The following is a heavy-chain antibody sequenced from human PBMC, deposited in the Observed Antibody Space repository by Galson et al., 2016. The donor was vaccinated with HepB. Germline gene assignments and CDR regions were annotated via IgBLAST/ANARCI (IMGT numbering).Heavy chain of an antibody. CDR2: ITSSGGGT. Sequence: SLRLSCAASGFTFSNYAMSWVRQAPGKGLEWVSSITSSGGGTFYADSVKGRFTISRDNSKNTLYLQVNSLGAEDTALYRCANHGEITRALDVWGQGTMVTVSS. CDR3: ANHGEITRALDV. J-gene: IGHJ3*01. V-gene: IGHV3-23*01. D-gene: IGHD3-10*01. CDR1: GFTFSNYA.